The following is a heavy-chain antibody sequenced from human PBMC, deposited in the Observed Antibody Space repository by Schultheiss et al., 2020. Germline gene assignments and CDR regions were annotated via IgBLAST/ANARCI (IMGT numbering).Heavy chain of an antibody. V-gene: IGHV4-34*01. D-gene: IGHD5-18*01. CDR2: INHSGRT. CDR1: AGSISSYY. Sequence: SATLSLTCTVSAGSISSYYWSWIRQPPGKGLEWIGEINHSGRTNYNPSLKSRVTISVDTSKNQFSLKLSSVTAADTAVYYCARVRYTYGYEPMRFDYWGQGALVTVSS. CDR3: ARVRYTYGYEPMRFDY. J-gene: IGHJ4*02.